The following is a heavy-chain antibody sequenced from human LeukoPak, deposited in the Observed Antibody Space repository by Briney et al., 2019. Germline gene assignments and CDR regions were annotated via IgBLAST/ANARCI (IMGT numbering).Heavy chain of an antibody. CDR3: ARLLAAGWIYYYYGMDV. V-gene: IGHV1-8*01. J-gene: IGHJ6*02. D-gene: IGHD6-13*01. CDR2: MNPNSGNT. CDR1: GYTFTSYD. Sequence: ASVKVSCKASGYTFTSYDINWVRQATGQGLEWMGWMNPNSGNTGYAQKFQGRVTMTRNTSISTAYIELSSLRSEDTAVYYCARLLAAGWIYYYYGMDVWGQGTTVAVSS.